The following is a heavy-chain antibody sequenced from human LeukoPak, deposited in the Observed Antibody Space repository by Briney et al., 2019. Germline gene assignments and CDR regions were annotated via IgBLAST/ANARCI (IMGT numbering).Heavy chain of an antibody. Sequence: ASVKVSCKASGYTFTSYGISWVRQAPGQGLEWMGWISAYNGNTNYAQKLQGRVTMTTDTFTSTAYMELRSLRSDDTAVYYCARDVGTFDYGDYDDAFDIWGQGTMVTVSS. D-gene: IGHD4-17*01. CDR2: ISAYNGNT. V-gene: IGHV1-18*01. J-gene: IGHJ3*02. CDR1: GYTFTSYG. CDR3: ARDVGTFDYGDYDDAFDI.